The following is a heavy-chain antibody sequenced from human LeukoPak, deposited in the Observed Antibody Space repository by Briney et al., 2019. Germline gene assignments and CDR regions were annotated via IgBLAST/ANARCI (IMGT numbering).Heavy chain of an antibody. J-gene: IGHJ2*01. CDR1: GGSISSSSYY. CDR3: ARPATVTTSFWYFDL. V-gene: IGHV4-39*01. D-gene: IGHD4-17*01. Sequence: PSETLSLTCTISGGSISSSSYYWGWIRQPPGKGLEWIGSIFYSGSTYYNPSLKSRVTISVDPSKNQFSLNLSSVTAADTAVYYCARPATVTTSFWYFDLWGRGTQVTVSS. CDR2: IFYSGST.